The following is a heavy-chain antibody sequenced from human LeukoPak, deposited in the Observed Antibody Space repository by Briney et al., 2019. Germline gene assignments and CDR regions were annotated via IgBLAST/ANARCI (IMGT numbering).Heavy chain of an antibody. D-gene: IGHD1-26*01. CDR3: ARSRGSGSYYVEFDY. CDR1: GDSISSNHW. CDR2: ISHSGST. J-gene: IGHJ4*02. Sequence: SETLSLTCAVSGDSISSNHWWSWVRQPPGKGLEWIGEISHSGSTNYNPSLKGRITILVDKSKNQFALKLSSVTAADTAVYFCARSRGSGSYYVEFDYWGQGTLVTVSS. V-gene: IGHV4-4*02.